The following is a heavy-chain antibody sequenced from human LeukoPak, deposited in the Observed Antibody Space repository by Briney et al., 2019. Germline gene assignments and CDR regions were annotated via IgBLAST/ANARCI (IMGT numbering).Heavy chain of an antibody. J-gene: IGHJ6*03. Sequence: PGGSLRLSCAASGFTFSRYAMSWVRQAPGKGLEWVSDISGSGGSTYYADSEKGRFTISRDNSKNTLYLQMNSLRAEDTAVYYCARWGDFWSGYSPNYYMDVWGKGTTVTVSS. V-gene: IGHV3-23*01. CDR2: ISGSGGST. D-gene: IGHD3-3*01. CDR3: ARWGDFWSGYSPNYYMDV. CDR1: GFTFSRYA.